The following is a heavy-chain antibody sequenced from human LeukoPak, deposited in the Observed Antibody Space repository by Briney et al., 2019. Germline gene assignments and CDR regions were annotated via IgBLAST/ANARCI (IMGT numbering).Heavy chain of an antibody. CDR2: INPSGGIT. J-gene: IGHJ4*02. CDR3: ARATAAAGTSWFDY. Sequence: ASVKVSCKASGYTFTSYYMRWVRQAPGQGLEWMGIINPSGGITTYAQKFQGRVTMTRDTSTSTVYMELYSLRSEDTAIYYCARATAAAGTSWFDYWGQGTLVTVSS. D-gene: IGHD6-13*01. CDR1: GYTFTSYY. V-gene: IGHV1-46*01.